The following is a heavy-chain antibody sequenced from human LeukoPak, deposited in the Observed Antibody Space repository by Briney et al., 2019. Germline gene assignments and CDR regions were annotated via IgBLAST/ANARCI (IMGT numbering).Heavy chain of an antibody. V-gene: IGHV3-30*18. J-gene: IGHJ6*02. CDR2: ISYDGGNK. CDR3: AKNLYSSSWYDYYGMDV. Sequence: GGSLRLSCAASGFTFSSYGMHWVRQAPGKGLEWVAVISYDGGNKYYADSVKGRFTISRDNSKNTLYLQMNSLRAEDTAVYYCAKNLYSSSWYDYYGMDVWGQGTTVTVSS. D-gene: IGHD6-13*01. CDR1: GFTFSSYG.